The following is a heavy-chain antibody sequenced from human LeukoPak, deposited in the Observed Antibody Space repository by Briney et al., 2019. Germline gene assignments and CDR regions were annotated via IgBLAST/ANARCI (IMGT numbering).Heavy chain of an antibody. D-gene: IGHD4-17*01. V-gene: IGHV4-34*01. CDR3: ARVAYGDYEFDY. CDR2: INHSGST. J-gene: IGHJ4*02. CDR1: GGSFSGYY. Sequence: SETLSLTCAVDGGSFSGYYWSWIRQPPGKWLEWIGEINHSGSTNYNPSLKSRVTISVDTSKNQFSLKLSSVTAADTAVYYCARVAYGDYEFDYWGQGTLVTVSS.